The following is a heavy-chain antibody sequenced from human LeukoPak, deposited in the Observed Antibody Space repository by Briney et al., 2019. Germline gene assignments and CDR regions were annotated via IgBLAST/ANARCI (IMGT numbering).Heavy chain of an antibody. J-gene: IGHJ5*02. CDR3: AKEVLGYFDLNWLDP. V-gene: IGHV3-23*01. Sequence: GGSLRLSCAASAFTFSSYAMSWVRRAPGKGLEWVSAISGSGDDTHYADSVKGRFTISRDNSKNTLYLQMNSLRAEDTAVYYCAKEVLGYFDLNWLDPWGQGTLVTVSS. D-gene: IGHD3-9*01. CDR1: AFTFSSYA. CDR2: ISGSGDDT.